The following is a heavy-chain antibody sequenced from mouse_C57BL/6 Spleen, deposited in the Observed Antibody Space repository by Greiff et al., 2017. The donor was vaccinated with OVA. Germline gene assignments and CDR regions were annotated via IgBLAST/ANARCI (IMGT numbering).Heavy chain of an antibody. Sequence: QVQLKESGPGLVAPSQSLSITCTVSGFSLTSYGVHWVRQPPGKGLEWLVVIWSDGSTTYNSALKSRLSISKDNSKSQVFLKMNSLQTDDTAMYYCARPKYDYYYAMDYWGQGTSVTVSS. J-gene: IGHJ4*01. CDR2: IWSDGST. CDR1: GFSLTSYG. CDR3: ARPKYDYYYAMDY. V-gene: IGHV2-6*03. D-gene: IGHD2-4*01.